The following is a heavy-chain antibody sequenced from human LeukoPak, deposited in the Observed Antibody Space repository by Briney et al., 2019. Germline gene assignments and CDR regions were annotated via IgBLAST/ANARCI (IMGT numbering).Heavy chain of an antibody. CDR2: INPNTGAT. D-gene: IGHD6-19*01. CDR3: ARARVGSGWPRPYYLEF. V-gene: IGHV1-2*02. J-gene: IGHJ4*02. Sequence: SSVTVSYKPSVYTFTDYYLHWVRQAPGQGLAWMGWINPNTGATLYAQKSQGRVTVTRDTSVNTVYMELRRLRSDNTAIYYCARARVGSGWPRPYYLEFWGEGTVVTVSS. CDR1: VYTFTDYY.